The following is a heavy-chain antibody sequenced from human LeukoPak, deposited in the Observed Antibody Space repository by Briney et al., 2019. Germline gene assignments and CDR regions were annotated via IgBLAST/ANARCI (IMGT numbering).Heavy chain of an antibody. Sequence: AGGSLRLSCAASGFTFSGYAMNWVRQAPGKGLEWVSAIGGSGGTTYYADSVKGRFTISRDNSKNTLYLQMNTLRAEDTAIYYCAKDKPYSSGWRGGSDYWGQGTLVTVSS. CDR3: AKDKPYSSGWRGGSDY. CDR1: GFTFSGYA. V-gene: IGHV3-23*01. J-gene: IGHJ4*02. D-gene: IGHD6-19*01. CDR2: IGGSGGTT.